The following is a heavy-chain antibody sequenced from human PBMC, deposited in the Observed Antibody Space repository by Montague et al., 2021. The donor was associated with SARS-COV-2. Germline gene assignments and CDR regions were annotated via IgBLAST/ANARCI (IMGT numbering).Heavy chain of an antibody. CDR3: ATDRAGRYYFDN. V-gene: IGHV4-39*07. Sequence: SETLSLTCSVSGGSTKTMRYYWAWIRQSGGKGLEWIASVYYTGHTYYTSSLSARTAISLDTSTNHFSLTLSSVAADDTAIYYCATDRAGRYYFDNWGQGTPVIVSS. CDR1: GGSTKTMRYY. D-gene: IGHD2-21*01. CDR2: VYYTGHT. J-gene: IGHJ4*02.